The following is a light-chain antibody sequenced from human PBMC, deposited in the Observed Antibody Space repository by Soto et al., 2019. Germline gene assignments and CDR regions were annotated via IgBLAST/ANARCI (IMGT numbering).Light chain of an antibody. Sequence: QSALTQPASVSGSPGQSITISCTGTSSDVGSYNLVSWYQQHPGKAPKLVIYEDNKRPSGVSNRFSVSKSGYTASLTISGLQAEDEADYYCCSYARTSTYVFGSGTKVTVL. CDR3: CSYARTSTYV. V-gene: IGLV2-23*01. J-gene: IGLJ1*01. CDR1: SSDVGSYNL. CDR2: EDN.